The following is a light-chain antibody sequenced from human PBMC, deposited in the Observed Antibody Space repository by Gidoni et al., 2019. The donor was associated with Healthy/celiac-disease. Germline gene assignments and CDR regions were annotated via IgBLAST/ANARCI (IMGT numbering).Light chain of an antibody. CDR2: WGS. Sequence: VMTQSPFSLPVLPGEPASISCRSSQSLLHSNGKNYLDWYLQKPGQSPKLLIYWGSNRASGVPDRFSGSGSGTDFTLKISRVEAEDVGVYYCMQALQTPYTFGQGTKLEIK. J-gene: IGKJ2*01. V-gene: IGKV2-28*01. CDR3: MQALQTPYT. CDR1: QSLLHSNGKNY.